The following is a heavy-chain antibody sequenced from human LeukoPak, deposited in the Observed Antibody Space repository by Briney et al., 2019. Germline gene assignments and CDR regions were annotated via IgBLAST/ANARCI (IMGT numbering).Heavy chain of an antibody. CDR3: ARGRGYDYVWGSYRYQYYFDY. Sequence: SETLSLTCTVSGGSISSSSYYWGWIRQPPGKGLEWIGSIYYSGSTYYNPSLKSRVTISVDTSKNQFSLKLSSVTAADTAVYCCARGRGYDYVWGSYRYQYYFDYWGQGTLVTVSS. CDR2: IYYSGST. CDR1: GGSISSSSYY. D-gene: IGHD3-16*02. J-gene: IGHJ4*02. V-gene: IGHV4-39*07.